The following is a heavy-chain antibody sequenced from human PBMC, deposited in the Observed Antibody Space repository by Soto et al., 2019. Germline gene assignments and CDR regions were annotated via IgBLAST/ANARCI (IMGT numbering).Heavy chain of an antibody. J-gene: IGHJ5*02. CDR2: THYSGSA. CDR3: ARTANWIVP. Sequence: PSETLSLTCTVSGGSISSGSYHWGWIRQAPGKGLEWIGNTHYSGSAYYNPSLKSRVTISVDTSNSQVSLRLSSVTAADTAIYYCARTANWIVPWGQGTLVTVSS. V-gene: IGHV4-39*01. CDR1: GGSISSGSYH.